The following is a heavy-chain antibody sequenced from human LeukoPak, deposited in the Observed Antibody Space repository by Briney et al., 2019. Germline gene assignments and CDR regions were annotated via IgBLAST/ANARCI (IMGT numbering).Heavy chain of an antibody. CDR3: ARGGSSGYSSSWYSTPRFDY. CDR1: GFTFSDYY. D-gene: IGHD6-13*01. Sequence: KSGGSLRLSCAASGFTFSDYYMSWIRPAPGKGLEWVSYISSSGSTIYYADSVKGRFTISRDNAKNSLYLQMNSLRAEDTAVYYCARGGSSGYSSSWYSTPRFDYWGQGTLVTVSS. CDR2: ISSSGSTI. V-gene: IGHV3-11*01. J-gene: IGHJ4*02.